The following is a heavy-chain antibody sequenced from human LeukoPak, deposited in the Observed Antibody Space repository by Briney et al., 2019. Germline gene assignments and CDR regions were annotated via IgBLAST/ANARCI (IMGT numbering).Heavy chain of an antibody. CDR3: TTAKVPGALDY. CDR1: GFTFSTYA. D-gene: IGHD4/OR15-4a*01. J-gene: IGHJ4*02. CDR2: ISYDGAHA. V-gene: IGHV3-30-3*01. Sequence: GGSLRLSCGTSGFTFSTYAIHWVRQAPGKGLEWVAVISYDGAHAYYSDSVKGRFTISRDNSKATVSLQMNSLRVEDTAVYYCTTAKVPGALDYWGQGTLVTVSS.